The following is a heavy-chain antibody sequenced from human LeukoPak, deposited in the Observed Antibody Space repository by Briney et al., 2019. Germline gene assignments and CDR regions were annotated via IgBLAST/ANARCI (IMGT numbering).Heavy chain of an antibody. CDR3: ARDRRDGYNYYFDY. CDR2: IIPMFGTA. Sequence: SVTVSCTASAGTFSSYGISWVRQAPGQGLEWMGGIIPMFGTANFAQKFQGRVTTTMDESTSTAYMELSSLRSEDTAVYYCARDRRDGYNYYFDYWGQGTLVTVSS. V-gene: IGHV1-69*05. CDR1: AGTFSSYG. D-gene: IGHD5-24*01. J-gene: IGHJ4*02.